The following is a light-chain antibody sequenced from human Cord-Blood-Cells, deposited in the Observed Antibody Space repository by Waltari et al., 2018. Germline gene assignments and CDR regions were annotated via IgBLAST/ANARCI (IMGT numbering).Light chain of an antibody. V-gene: IGLV2-23*01. CDR2: EGS. CDR3: CSYACCSTV. CDR1: SSDVGSYNL. Sequence: QSALTQPASVSGSPGQSITISCTGTSSDVGSYNLVSWYQHHPGKAPKLMLYEGSKRPVAVSNRFCGCKSGSTAVLSISRLQAEYEAYYYRCSYACCSTVFVGGTKLTVL. J-gene: IGLJ2*01.